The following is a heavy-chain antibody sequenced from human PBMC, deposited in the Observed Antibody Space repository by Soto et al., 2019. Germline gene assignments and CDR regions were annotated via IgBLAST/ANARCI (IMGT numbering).Heavy chain of an antibody. CDR3: ARGGVDTRNFDY. V-gene: IGHV5-51*01. J-gene: IGHJ4*02. CDR1: GYTFTIYW. Sequence: GESLKISCQASGYTFTIYWIAWVRQMPGQGLELMGIIYPNDSDNRYSPSFQGQVTVSADKSITTAYLQWRGLRASDTATYYCARGGVDTRNFDYWGQGTLVTXSS. D-gene: IGHD5-18*01. CDR2: IYPNDSDN.